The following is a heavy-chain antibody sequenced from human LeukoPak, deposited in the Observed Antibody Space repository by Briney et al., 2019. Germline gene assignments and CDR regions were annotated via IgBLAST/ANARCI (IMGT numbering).Heavy chain of an antibody. CDR2: INTNTGNP. Sequence: ASVEVSCKASGYTFTSYAMNWVRQAPGQGLEWMGWINTNTGNPTYAQGFTGRFVSSLDTSVSTAYLQISSLKAEDTAVYYCATSIAAAGSSFDYWGQGTLVTVSS. J-gene: IGHJ4*02. D-gene: IGHD6-13*01. V-gene: IGHV7-4-1*02. CDR3: ATSIAAAGSSFDY. CDR1: GYTFTSYA.